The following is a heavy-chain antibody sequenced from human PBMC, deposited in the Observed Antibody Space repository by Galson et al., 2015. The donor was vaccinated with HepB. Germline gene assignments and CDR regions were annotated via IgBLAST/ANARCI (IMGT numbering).Heavy chain of an antibody. CDR3: ARTGEPTTLGGGGLLFDP. CDR1: GYAISSGGFY. D-gene: IGHD2/OR15-2a*01. Sequence: LSLTCTVSGYAISSGGFYWSWIRRRPGKGLEWLGYISHTGGTYYNPSLGGRLTLSVDRWKNQFSLGLKSLTAADTAIYYCARTGEPTTLGGGGLLFDPWGQGTLVIVSS. V-gene: IGHV4-31*03. J-gene: IGHJ5*02. CDR2: ISHTGGT.